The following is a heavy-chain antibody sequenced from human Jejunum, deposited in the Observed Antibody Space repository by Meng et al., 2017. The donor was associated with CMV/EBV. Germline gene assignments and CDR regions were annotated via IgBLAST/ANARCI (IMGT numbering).Heavy chain of an antibody. Sequence: QLQLEASGPGLVKPSETLSPTCNMSSASISDSSYYWGWIRQPPGKGLEWIGSVYYSGSTYYSPSLESRVTISVDTSKNQFSLKLTSVTAADTATYYCARDPTPDGSDYWGRGTLVTVSS. CDR3: ARDPTPDGSDY. D-gene: IGHD3-10*01. CDR2: VYYSGST. V-gene: IGHV4-39*07. CDR1: SASISDSSYY. J-gene: IGHJ4*02.